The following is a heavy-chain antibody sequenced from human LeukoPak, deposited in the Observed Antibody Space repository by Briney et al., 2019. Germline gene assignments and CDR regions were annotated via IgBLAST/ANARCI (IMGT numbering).Heavy chain of an antibody. V-gene: IGHV1-24*01. CDR2: FDPEDGET. CDR3: ATDLGIGVAMVGKGY. D-gene: IGHD3-10*02. CDR1: GYTLTELS. J-gene: IGHJ4*02. Sequence: ASVKVSCKVSGYTLTELSMHWVRQAPGKGLEWMGGFDPEDGETIYAQKFQGRVTMTEDTSTDTAYMELSSLRSEDTAVYYCATDLGIGVAMVGKGYWGQGTLVTVSS.